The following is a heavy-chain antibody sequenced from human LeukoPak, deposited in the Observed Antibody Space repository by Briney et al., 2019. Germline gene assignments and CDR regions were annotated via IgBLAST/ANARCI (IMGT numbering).Heavy chain of an antibody. V-gene: IGHV3-23*01. D-gene: IGHD3-10*01. J-gene: IGHJ4*02. Sequence: GGSLRLSCAASGFTFSDYAMGWVRQAPGKGLNWVSAISYGGDAARYADSVQGRFTISRDNSKSTLFLQMNSLRPEDTALYYCAKRTGGTFGEFDYWGQGTLVTVSS. CDR1: GFTFSDYA. CDR3: AKRTGGTFGEFDY. CDR2: ISYGGDAA.